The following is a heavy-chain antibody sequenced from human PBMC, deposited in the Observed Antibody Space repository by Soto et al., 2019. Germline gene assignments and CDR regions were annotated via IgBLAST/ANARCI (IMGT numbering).Heavy chain of an antibody. V-gene: IGHV1-24*01. CDR2: FDPEDGET. J-gene: IGHJ4*02. D-gene: IGHD6-13*01. CDR1: GYTLTELS. Sequence: GASVKVSCKVSGYTLTELSMHWVRQAPGKGLEWMGGFDPEDGETIYAQKFQGRVTMTEDTSTDTAYMELSSLRSEDTAVYYCATVPVGSSSWLLFDYWGQGTLVTVSS. CDR3: ATVPVGSSSWLLFDY.